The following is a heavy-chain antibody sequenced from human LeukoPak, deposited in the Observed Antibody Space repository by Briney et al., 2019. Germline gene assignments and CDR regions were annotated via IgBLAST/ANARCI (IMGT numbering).Heavy chain of an antibody. Sequence: GGSLRLSCAASGFTFSSYSMNWVRQAPGKGLEWVSFISRGSSSIYYADSVQGRFTISRDNAKNSLYLQMNSLRAEDTAVYHCAVRPAGDALDIWGQGTMVTVSS. CDR3: AVRPAGDALDI. D-gene: IGHD2-2*01. CDR2: ISRGSSSI. V-gene: IGHV3-21*01. CDR1: GFTFSSYS. J-gene: IGHJ3*02.